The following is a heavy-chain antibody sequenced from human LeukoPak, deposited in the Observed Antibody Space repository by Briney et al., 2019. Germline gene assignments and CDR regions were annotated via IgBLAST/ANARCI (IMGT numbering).Heavy chain of an antibody. CDR2: IYYSGST. CDR1: GGSISSYY. V-gene: IGHV4-59*01. J-gene: IGHJ5*02. D-gene: IGHD3-22*01. CDR3: ARAYWSYYYDSSGYYNWFDP. Sequence: PSETLSLTCTVSGGSISSYYWSWIRQPPGKGLEWIGYIYYSGSTNYNPPLKSRVTISVDTSKNQFSLKLSSVTAADTAVYYCARAYWSYYYDSSGYYNWFDPWGQGTLVTVSS.